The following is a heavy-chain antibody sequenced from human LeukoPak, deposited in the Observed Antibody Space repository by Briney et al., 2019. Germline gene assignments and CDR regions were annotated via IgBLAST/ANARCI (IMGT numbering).Heavy chain of an antibody. CDR3: AREAILSIAAAANPYFDY. V-gene: IGHV1-2*02. CDR1: GYTFTGYY. CDR2: INPNSGGT. Sequence: ASVKVSCKASGYTFTGYYMHWVRQAPGQGLEWMGWINPNSGGTNYAQKFQGRVTMTRDTSISTAYMELSRLRSDDTAVYYSAREAILSIAAAANPYFDYWGQGTLVTVSS. D-gene: IGHD6-13*01. J-gene: IGHJ4*02.